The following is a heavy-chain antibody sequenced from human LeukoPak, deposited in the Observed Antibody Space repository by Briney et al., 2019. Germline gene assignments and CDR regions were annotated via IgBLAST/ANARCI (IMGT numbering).Heavy chain of an antibody. CDR1: GFTFSSYA. J-gene: IGHJ4*02. D-gene: IGHD2-8*01. V-gene: IGHV3-23*01. CDR2: ISGSGDST. Sequence: GGSLRLSRAASGFTFSSYAMSWVRQAPGKGLEWVSTISGSGDSTDYADSVKGRFTISRDNSKNTLYLQMNSLRAEDTAVYYCAKGALMMYAIDRLDYWGQGTLVTVSS. CDR3: AKGALMMYAIDRLDY.